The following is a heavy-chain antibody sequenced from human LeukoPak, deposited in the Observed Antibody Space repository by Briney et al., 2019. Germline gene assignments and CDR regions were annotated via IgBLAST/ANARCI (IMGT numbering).Heavy chain of an antibody. CDR3: ASTAAAGTQVSVRGNSGYGMDV. D-gene: IGHD6-13*01. CDR2: MNPNSGNT. J-gene: IGHJ6*02. V-gene: IGHV1-8*01. Sequence: ASVKVSCKASGYTFTSYDINWVRQATGQGLEWMGWMNPNSGNTGYAQKFQGRVTMTRNTSISTAYMELSSLRSEDTAVYYCASTAAAGTQVSVRGNSGYGMDVWGQGTTVTVSS. CDR1: GYTFTSYD.